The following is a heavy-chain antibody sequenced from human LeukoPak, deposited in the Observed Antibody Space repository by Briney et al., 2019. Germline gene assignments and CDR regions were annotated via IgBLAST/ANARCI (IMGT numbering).Heavy chain of an antibody. Sequence: SETLSLTCTVSGYSISSGFYWGWIRQSPGKGLDWIGSIHYSKMTFYNPSLKSRVTISVDTSKNQFSLNLSSVTGADTAVYYCARSPISMIVGHYYYYMDVWGQGTTVTVSS. CDR1: GYSISSGFY. CDR3: ARSPISMIVGHYYYYMDV. V-gene: IGHV4-38-2*02. J-gene: IGHJ6*03. CDR2: IHYSKMT. D-gene: IGHD3-22*01.